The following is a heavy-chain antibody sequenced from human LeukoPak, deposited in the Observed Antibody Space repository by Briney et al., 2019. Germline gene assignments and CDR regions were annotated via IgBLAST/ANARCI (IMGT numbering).Heavy chain of an antibody. V-gene: IGHV3-21*01. Sequence: GGSLRLSCAASGFTFSSYSMNWVRQAPGKGLEWVSSISSCSSYIYYADSVKGRFTIPRDNAKNSLYLQMNSLRAEDTAVYYCARGYVVGADFDYWGRGTLVTVSS. CDR1: GFTFSSYS. CDR2: ISSCSSYI. CDR3: ARGYVVGADFDY. D-gene: IGHD1-26*01. J-gene: IGHJ4*02.